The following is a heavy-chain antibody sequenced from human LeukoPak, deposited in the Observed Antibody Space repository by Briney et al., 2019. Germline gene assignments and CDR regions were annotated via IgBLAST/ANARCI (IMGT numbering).Heavy chain of an antibody. CDR2: ISRNGTNI. Sequence: GGSLRLSCVASGFTFSEYTMNWVRQARGKGPEWISCISRNGTNIYCADYVKGRFTISRDNAKNSLFLQMTSLRVEDTAVYYCARTDPLAAAGPRYAFDIWGQGTMVTVSS. D-gene: IGHD6-13*01. CDR1: GFTFSEYT. J-gene: IGHJ3*02. CDR3: ARTDPLAAAGPRYAFDI. V-gene: IGHV3-48*01.